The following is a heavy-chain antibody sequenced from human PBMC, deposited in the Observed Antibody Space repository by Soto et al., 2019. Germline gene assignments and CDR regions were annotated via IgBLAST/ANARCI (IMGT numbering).Heavy chain of an antibody. J-gene: IGHJ6*03. CDR1: GFTFSSFW. V-gene: IGHV3-7*01. Sequence: GGSLRLSCAASGFTFSSFWMTWVRQVPGKGLERVANIKQDGSEKYYVDSVKGRFTISRDNAKNSLFLQINSLRAEDTAVYYCARVGVANPSGLYYYYMDVWDKGTTVTVSS. D-gene: IGHD5-12*01. CDR2: IKQDGSEK. CDR3: ARVGVANPSGLYYYYMDV.